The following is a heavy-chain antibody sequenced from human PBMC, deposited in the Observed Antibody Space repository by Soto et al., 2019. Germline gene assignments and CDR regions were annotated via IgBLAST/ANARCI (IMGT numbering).Heavy chain of an antibody. D-gene: IGHD6-19*01. CDR2: MNPNSGNT. CDR3: ARETGYSSGWSTYYYYYYGMDV. J-gene: IGHJ6*02. CDR1: GYTFTSYD. V-gene: IGHV1-8*01. Sequence: QVQLVQSGAEVKKPGASVKVSCKASGYTFTSYDINWVRQATGQGLEWMGWMNPNSGNTGYAQKFQGRVTMTRNTSIRTAYMELSSLRSEDTAVYYCARETGYSSGWSTYYYYYYGMDVWGQGTTVTVSS.